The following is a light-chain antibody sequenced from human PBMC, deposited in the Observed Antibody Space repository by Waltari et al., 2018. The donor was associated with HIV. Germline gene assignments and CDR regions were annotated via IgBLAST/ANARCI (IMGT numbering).Light chain of an antibody. Sequence: QSALTQPPSASGSPGPSVTISCTATSSDVGRYDYVSWYQQHPGKAPKLLIYEVNKRPSGVPDRFSGSKSGNTASLTVSGLQAEDEAEYYCTSYAGINPVAFGGGTNLTVL. CDR3: TSYAGINPVA. V-gene: IGLV2-8*01. CDR1: SSDVGRYDY. CDR2: EVN. J-gene: IGLJ2*01.